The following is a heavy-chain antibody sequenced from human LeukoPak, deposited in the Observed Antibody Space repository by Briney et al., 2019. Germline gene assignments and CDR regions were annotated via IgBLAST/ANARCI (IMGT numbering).Heavy chain of an antibody. CDR3: ARARDGYDLDY. J-gene: IGHJ4*02. CDR1: GGSTSSYY. CDR2: IYYSGST. Sequence: SETLSLTCTVSGGSTSSYYWSWIRQPPGKGLEWIGYIYYSGSTYYNPSLKSRVTISVDTSKNQFSLKLSSVTAADTAVYYCARARDGYDLDYWGQGTLVTVSS. V-gene: IGHV4-59*06. D-gene: IGHD5-12*01.